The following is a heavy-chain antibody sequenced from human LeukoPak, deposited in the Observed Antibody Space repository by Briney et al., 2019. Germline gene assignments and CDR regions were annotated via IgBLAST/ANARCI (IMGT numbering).Heavy chain of an antibody. J-gene: IGHJ4*02. CDR2: ISSSGSTI. D-gene: IGHD3-22*01. Sequence: GGSLRLSCAASGFTFSTYEMTWVRQSPGKGLEWVSYISSSGSTIYYADSVKGRFTISRDNARNSLYLQMNGLRAEDTAVYYCARDNYDSSGPYYFDYWGQGTLVTVSS. CDR1: GFTFSTYE. V-gene: IGHV3-48*03. CDR3: ARDNYDSSGPYYFDY.